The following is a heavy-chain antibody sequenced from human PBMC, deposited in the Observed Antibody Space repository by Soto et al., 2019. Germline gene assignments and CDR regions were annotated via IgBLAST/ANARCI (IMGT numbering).Heavy chain of an antibody. D-gene: IGHD1-1*01. J-gene: IGHJ6*01. V-gene: IGHV1-2*02. CDR3: ARDFWTDLHGVDV. CDR2: INPSSGGT. CDR1: GYPFTGPY. Sequence: ASVKVSCKASGYPFTGPYIYWVRQAPGQGLEWMGWINPSSGGTEFAEKFQGRVTVTRDTSIRTVFLELNSLTSDDTGVYFCARDFWTDLHGVDV.